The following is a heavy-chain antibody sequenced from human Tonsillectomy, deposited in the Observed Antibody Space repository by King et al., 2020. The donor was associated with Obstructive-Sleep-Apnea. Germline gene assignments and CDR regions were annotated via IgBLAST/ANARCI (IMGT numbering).Heavy chain of an antibody. D-gene: IGHD3-22*01. V-gene: IGHV3-30*18. CDR1: GFSFSTYG. Sequence: VQLVESGGGVVQPGRSLRLSCAASGFSFSTYGMHWVRQAPGKGLDWGAFISYDGGNEFYADSVKGQFTISRDNSKDTVYLQMNRLRSEDTAIYYCAKSWGEYYDLDGPYALDHWGPGTVVTVSS. CDR2: ISYDGGNE. J-gene: IGHJ4*02. CDR3: AKSWGEYYDLDGPYALDH.